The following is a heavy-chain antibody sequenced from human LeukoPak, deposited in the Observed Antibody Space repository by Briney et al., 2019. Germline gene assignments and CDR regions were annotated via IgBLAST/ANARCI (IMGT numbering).Heavy chain of an antibody. J-gene: IGHJ4*02. D-gene: IGHD3-22*01. CDR2: INPSGGST. CDR3: ARDTYDSSGYYYRNFDY. CDR1: GYTFTGYY. Sequence: ASVKVSCKASGYTFTGYYMHWVRQAPGQGLEWMGIINPSGGSTSYAQKFQGRVTMTRDTSTSTVYMELSSLRSEDTAVYYCARDTYDSSGYYYRNFDYWGQGTLVTVSS. V-gene: IGHV1-46*01.